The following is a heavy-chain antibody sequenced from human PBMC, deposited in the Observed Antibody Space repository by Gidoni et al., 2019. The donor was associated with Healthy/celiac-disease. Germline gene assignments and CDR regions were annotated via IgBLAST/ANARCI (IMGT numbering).Heavy chain of an antibody. D-gene: IGHD2-2*02. CDR2: ISWNSGSI. V-gene: IGHV3-9*01. Sequence: EVQLVESGGGLVQPGRSLRLSCAASGFTFDDYAMHWVRQAPGKGLEWVSGISWNSGSIGYADSVKGRFTISRDNAKNSLYLQMNSLRAEDTALYYCAKDIGVVVVPAAIQSDYYYGMDVWGQGTTVTVSS. J-gene: IGHJ6*02. CDR1: GFTFDDYA. CDR3: AKDIGVVVVPAAIQSDYYYGMDV.